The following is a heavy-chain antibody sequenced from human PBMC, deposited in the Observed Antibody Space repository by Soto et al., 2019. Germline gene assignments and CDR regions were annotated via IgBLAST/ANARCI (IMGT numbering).Heavy chain of an antibody. Sequence: SETLSLTCIVSGGSISNYYWNWIRQPPGNGLEYIGYVYDSGSTKYNPSLKSRVTISLDTSKNQFSLKLSSVTAADTAVYYCARSYDSSGGPRHSFDYWSQGAVDTVSS. CDR2: VYDSGST. D-gene: IGHD3-22*01. J-gene: IGHJ4*02. V-gene: IGHV4-59*01. CDR1: GGSISNYY. CDR3: ARSYDSSGGPRHSFDY.